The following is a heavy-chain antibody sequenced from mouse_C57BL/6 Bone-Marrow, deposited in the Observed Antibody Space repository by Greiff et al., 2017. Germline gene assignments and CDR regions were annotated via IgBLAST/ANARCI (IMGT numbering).Heavy chain of an antibody. Sequence: EVKLMESGPELVKPGASVKIPCKASGYTFTDYNMDWVKQSHGKSLAWIGEINPNNGGTIYNQKFKGKATLTVDKSSSTAYMELRSLTSEYTAVYCCTRRAAQAGLEYWGQGTLVTVSA. CDR2: INPNNGGT. J-gene: IGHJ3*01. V-gene: IGHV1-18*01. CDR1: GYTFTDYN. CDR3: TRRAAQAGLEY. D-gene: IGHD3-2*02.